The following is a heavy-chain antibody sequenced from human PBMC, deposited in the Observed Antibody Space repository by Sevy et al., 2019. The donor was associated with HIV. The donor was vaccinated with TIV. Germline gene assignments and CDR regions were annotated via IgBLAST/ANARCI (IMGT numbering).Heavy chain of an antibody. V-gene: IGHV3-33*06. CDR3: AKDGMATIYYYYYMDV. CDR2: IWYDGSNK. D-gene: IGHD5-12*01. CDR1: GFTFSSYG. J-gene: IGHJ6*03. Sequence: GGSLRLSCAASGFTFSSYGMHWVRQAPGKGLEWVAVIWYDGSNKYYADSVKGRFTISRDNSKNTLYLQMNSLRAEDTAVCYCAKDGMATIYYYYYMDVWGKGTTVTVSS.